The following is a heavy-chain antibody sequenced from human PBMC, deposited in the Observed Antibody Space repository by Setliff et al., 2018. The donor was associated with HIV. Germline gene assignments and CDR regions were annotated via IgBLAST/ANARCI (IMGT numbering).Heavy chain of an antibody. CDR2: IYYSGST. CDR3: ARHNPASVPASSPDY. D-gene: IGHD2-2*01. J-gene: IGHJ4*02. V-gene: IGHV4-39*01. Sequence: SETLSLTCTVSGGSISSYYWGWVRQPPGKGLEWIGTIYYSGSTYYNPSLRSRVTISVDTSRNQFSLRLSSVTAADTAFYYCARHNPASVPASSPDYWGQGTLVTVSS. CDR1: GGSISSYY.